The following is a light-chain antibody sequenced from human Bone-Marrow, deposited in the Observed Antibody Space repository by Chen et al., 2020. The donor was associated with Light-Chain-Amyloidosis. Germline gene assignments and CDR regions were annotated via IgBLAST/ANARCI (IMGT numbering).Light chain of an antibody. Sequence: QSVLTQPPSASGTPGQTVTISCSGSSSNIGSNYVYWFQQLPGTAPKLLIYRNDQWPSGVPDRFYGSKAGTSASLAISGLRSEDEADYYCAAWDDSLSGWVFGGGTKLTVL. J-gene: IGLJ3*02. CDR1: SSNIGSNY. CDR2: RND. CDR3: AAWDDSLSGWV. V-gene: IGLV1-47*01.